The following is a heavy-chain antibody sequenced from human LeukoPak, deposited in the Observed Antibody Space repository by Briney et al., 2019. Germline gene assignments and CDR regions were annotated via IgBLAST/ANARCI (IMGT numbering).Heavy chain of an antibody. CDR3: ARDNCSSTSCYNNYYYYYYMDV. D-gene: IGHD2-2*01. CDR1: GYTFTGYY. J-gene: IGHJ6*03. CDR2: INPNSGGT. Sequence: ASVKVSCKASGYTFTGYYMHWVRQAPGQGLEWVGWINPNSGGTNYAQKFQGRVTMTRDTSISTAYMELSRLRSDDTAVYYCARDNCSSTSCYNNYYYYYYMDVWGKGTTVTVSS. V-gene: IGHV1-2*02.